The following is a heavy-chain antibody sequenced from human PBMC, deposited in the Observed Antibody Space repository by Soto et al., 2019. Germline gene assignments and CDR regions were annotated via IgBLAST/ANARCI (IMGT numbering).Heavy chain of an antibody. CDR2: IYYSGST. D-gene: IGHD4-17*01. CDR3: AKSNYGDYYAFDI. J-gene: IGHJ3*02. V-gene: IGHV4-59*08. Sequence: QVQLQESGPGLVKPSETLSLTCTVSGGSISSYYWSWIRQPPGKGLEWIGYIYYSGSTNYNPSLKSRVTISVDTSKNQFSLKLSSVTAADTAVYYCAKSNYGDYYAFDIWGQGTMVTVSS. CDR1: GGSISSYY.